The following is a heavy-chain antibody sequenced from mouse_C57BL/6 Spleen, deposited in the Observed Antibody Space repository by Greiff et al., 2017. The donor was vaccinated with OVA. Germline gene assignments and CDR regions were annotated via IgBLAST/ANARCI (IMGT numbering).Heavy chain of an antibody. CDR3: ARKGELDAMDY. Sequence: QVHVKQSGAELVKPGASVKISCKASGYAFSSYWMNWVKQRPGKGLEWIGQIYPGDGDTNYNGKFKGKATLTADKSSSTAYMQLSSLTSEDSAVYFCARKGELDAMDYWGQGTSVTVSS. J-gene: IGHJ4*01. CDR1: GYAFSSYW. V-gene: IGHV1-80*01. CDR2: IYPGDGDT.